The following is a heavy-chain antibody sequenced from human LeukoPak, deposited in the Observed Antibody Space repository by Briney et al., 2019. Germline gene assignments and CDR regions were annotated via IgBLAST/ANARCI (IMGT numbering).Heavy chain of an antibody. CDR3: ARGYCSSTRCFDP. J-gene: IGHJ5*02. CDR1: GFSFSSYI. D-gene: IGHD2-2*01. CDR2: ISSSSSYI. Sequence: GGSLRLSCAVSGFSFSSYIMNWVRQAPGKGLEWVSSISSSSSYIYYADSVKGRFTISRDNAKNSLYLQMDSLRAEDTAVYYCARGYCSSTRCFDPWGQGTLDTVSS. V-gene: IGHV3-21*01.